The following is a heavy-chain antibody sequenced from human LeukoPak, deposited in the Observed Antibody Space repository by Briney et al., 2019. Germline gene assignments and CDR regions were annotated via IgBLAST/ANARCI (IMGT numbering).Heavy chain of an antibody. CDR2: ITRNSGSI. V-gene: IGHV3-9*01. CDR1: GFSFDDYA. Sequence: GRSLRLSCAASGFSFDDYAMHWVRQAPGKGLEWVSGITRNSGSIDYADSVKGRFSISRDNAKNSLYLQMNSLRTEDTALYYCAKQDGGFDSWGQGTLVTVSS. J-gene: IGHJ4*02. CDR3: AKQDGGFDS. D-gene: IGHD4-23*01.